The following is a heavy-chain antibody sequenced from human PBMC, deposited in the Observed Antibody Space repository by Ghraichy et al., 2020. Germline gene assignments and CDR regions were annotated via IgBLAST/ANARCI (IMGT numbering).Heavy chain of an antibody. CDR3: VREGVGAKAVGMDV. D-gene: IGHD1-26*01. V-gene: IGHV3-48*02. J-gene: IGHJ6*02. CDR1: GFTFSTYS. CDR2: ISSGSGTR. Sequence: GEYLNISCAASGFTFSTYSMNWVRQAPGKGLEWVSYISSGSGTRSYADSVKGRFIISRDNAKNSLYLQMTSLRDEDAAVYYCVREGVGAKAVGMDVWGQGTTVTVSS.